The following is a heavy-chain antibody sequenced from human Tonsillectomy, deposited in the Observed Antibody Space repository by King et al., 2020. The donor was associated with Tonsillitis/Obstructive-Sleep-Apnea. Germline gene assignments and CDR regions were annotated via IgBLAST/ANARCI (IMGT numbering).Heavy chain of an antibody. V-gene: IGHV3-74*01. D-gene: IGHD3-16*01. CDR2: INSDGSST. CDR1: GFTFSSYW. CDR3: ARDGGRGRGYYYYGMDV. J-gene: IGHJ6*02. Sequence: VQLAESGGGLVQPGGSLRLSCAASGFTFSSYWMHWVRQAPGKGLVWVSRINSDGSSTSYADSVKGRFTISRDNAKNTLYLQMNSLRAEDTAVYYCARDGGRGRGYYYYGMDVWGQGTTVTVSS.